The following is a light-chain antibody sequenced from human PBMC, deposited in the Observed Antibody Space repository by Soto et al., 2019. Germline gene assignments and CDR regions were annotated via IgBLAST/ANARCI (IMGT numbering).Light chain of an antibody. CDR3: QQSHGIPYT. CDR1: QTISTY. CDR2: AAS. V-gene: IGKV1-39*01. J-gene: IGKJ2*01. Sequence: DIQMTQSPSSLSASVGDRVTITCRASQTISTYLNWYQQKPGKAPKLLIYAASSLQSGVPSRFSGSGSGTDFTLPISSLQPEDFATYYCQQSHGIPYTFGQGTRLEI.